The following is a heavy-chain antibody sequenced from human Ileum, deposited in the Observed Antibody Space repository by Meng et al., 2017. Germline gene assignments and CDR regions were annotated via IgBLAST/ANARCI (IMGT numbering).Heavy chain of an antibody. V-gene: IGHV3-33*01. D-gene: IGHD5-18*01. CDR1: GIPFSASG. CDR2: IWSDGRSQ. CDR3: ARDKGVTALDQ. J-gene: IGHJ5*02. Sequence: QVQLVGSGVGVVQPGTSLSLSCAGSGIPFSASGMHWVRQAPGKGLEWVAMIWSDGRSQYYSDSVKGRFTISRDNSKNMVYLQMSGLRAEDTALYYCARDKGVTALDQWGQGSLVTVSS.